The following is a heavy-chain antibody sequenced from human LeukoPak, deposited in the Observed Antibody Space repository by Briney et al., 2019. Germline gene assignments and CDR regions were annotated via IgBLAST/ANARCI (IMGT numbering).Heavy chain of an antibody. CDR1: GFTFSNYA. Sequence: PGGSLRLSCAASGFTFSNYAMTWVRQAPGKGLEWVSTISGSGGSTSYADSVKGRFTISRDNSKNTLYLQMNSLRAEDTAVYYCAREARNYGGNLGLNLYFDLWGRGTLVTVSS. J-gene: IGHJ2*01. CDR2: ISGSGGST. V-gene: IGHV3-23*01. CDR3: AREARNYGGNLGLNLYFDL. D-gene: IGHD4-23*01.